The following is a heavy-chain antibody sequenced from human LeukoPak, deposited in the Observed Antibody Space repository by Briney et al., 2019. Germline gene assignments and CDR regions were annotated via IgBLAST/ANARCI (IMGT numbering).Heavy chain of an antibody. J-gene: IGHJ6*03. Sequence: GGSLRLSCAASGFTFSSYGMHWVRQAPGKGLEWVSYISSSGSTIYSADSVKGRFTISRDNAKNSLYLQMNSLRAEDTAVYYCARDLTSYYYYMDVWGKGTTVTVSS. CDR2: ISSSGSTI. CDR1: GFTFSSYG. CDR3: ARDLTSYYYYMDV. V-gene: IGHV3-48*01.